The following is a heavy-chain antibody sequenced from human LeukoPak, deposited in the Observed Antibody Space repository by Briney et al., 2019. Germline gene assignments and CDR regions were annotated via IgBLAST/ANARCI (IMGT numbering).Heavy chain of an antibody. D-gene: IGHD6-19*01. CDR3: ARAGGWTREDYKDESYHI. Sequence: GASVRVSCKASGYTFTNFGISWVRQAPGQGLEWMGWINTYKGNTYYAQNFQDRVTMTTDTSTTTGYMELRSLTSDDTAIYYCARAGGWTREDYKDESYHIWGEGTVVTVSS. CDR1: GYTFTNFG. J-gene: IGHJ3*02. V-gene: IGHV1-18*01. CDR2: INTYKGNT.